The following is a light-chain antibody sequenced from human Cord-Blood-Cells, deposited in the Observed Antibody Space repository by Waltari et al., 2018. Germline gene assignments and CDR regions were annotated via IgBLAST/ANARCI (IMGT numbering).Light chain of an antibody. CDR1: SSTIGSNT. J-gene: IGLJ3*02. Sequence: QSVLTPPPSASGTPGPRVTISCSVSSSTIGSNTVNWYQQLPGTAPKPLIYSNNQRPSGVPDRFSGSKSGTSASLAISGLQSEDEADYYCAAWDDSLNGPVFGGGTKLTVL. CDR3: AAWDDSLNGPV. CDR2: SNN. V-gene: IGLV1-44*01.